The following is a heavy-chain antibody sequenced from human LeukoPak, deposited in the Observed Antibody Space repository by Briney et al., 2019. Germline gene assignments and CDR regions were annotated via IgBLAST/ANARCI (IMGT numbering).Heavy chain of an antibody. CDR3: AKDYRSSSGVDY. CDR1: GFTFSNYS. J-gene: IGHJ4*02. CDR2: ISSSSSYI. V-gene: IGHV3-21*01. D-gene: IGHD6-6*01. Sequence: GGSLRLSCAASGFTFSNYSMNWVRQAPGKGLEWVSSISSSSSYIYYADSLKGRFTISRDNSKNTLCLQMNSLRAEDTAVYYCAKDYRSSSGVDYWGQGTLVTVSS.